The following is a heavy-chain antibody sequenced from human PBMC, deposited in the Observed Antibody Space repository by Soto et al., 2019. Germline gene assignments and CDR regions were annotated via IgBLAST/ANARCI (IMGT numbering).Heavy chain of an antibody. J-gene: IGHJ4*02. D-gene: IGHD3-3*01. Sequence: SVSNAWMNWVRQAPGKGLEWVGRIKSKTDGGTTDYAAPVKGRFTISRDDSKNTLYLQMNSLKTEDTAVYYCTTSPEYYVFWSGYYYWGQGTLVTVSS. V-gene: IGHV3-15*07. CDR1: SVSNAW. CDR3: TTSPEYYVFWSGYYY. CDR2: IKSKTDGGTT.